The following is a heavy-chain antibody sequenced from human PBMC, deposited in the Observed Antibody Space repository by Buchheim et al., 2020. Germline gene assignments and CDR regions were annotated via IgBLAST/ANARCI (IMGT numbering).Heavy chain of an antibody. J-gene: IGHJ4*02. D-gene: IGHD3-3*01. V-gene: IGHV3-23*01. CDR1: GFTFSSYA. CDR3: AKDKPAGITIFGVVITPYYFDY. Sequence: EVQLLESGGGLVQPGGSLRLSCAASGFTFSSYAMSWVRQAPGKGLEWVSAISGSGGSTYYADSVKGRFTITRDNSKNTAYLQMNSLRAEDTAVYYCAKDKPAGITIFGVVITPYYFDYWGQGTL. CDR2: ISGSGGST.